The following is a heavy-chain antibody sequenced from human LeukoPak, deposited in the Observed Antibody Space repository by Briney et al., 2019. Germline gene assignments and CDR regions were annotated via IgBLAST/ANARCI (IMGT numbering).Heavy chain of an antibody. D-gene: IGHD2-15*01. V-gene: IGHV4-59*02. J-gene: IGHJ4*02. CDR1: GGSVSGYY. CDR3: ARIHRYCSGGACYVLDN. CDR2: VYYSGST. Sequence: SSETLSLTCVVSGGSVSGYYWGWIRQPPGRGLEWIGYVYYSGSTNYNPSFKSRITISVDTSRNQFSLQLSSVTAADTAVYYCARIHRYCSGGACYVLDNWGQGALVAVSS.